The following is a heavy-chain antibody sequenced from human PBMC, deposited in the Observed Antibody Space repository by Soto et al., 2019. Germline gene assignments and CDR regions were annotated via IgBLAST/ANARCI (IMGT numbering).Heavy chain of an antibody. CDR2: ISSSSSYT. D-gene: IGHD2-15*01. CDR1: GFTFSDYY. V-gene: IGHV3-11*06. Sequence: GGSLRLSCAASGFTFSDYYMSWIRQAPGKGLEWVSYISSSSSYTNYADSVKGRFTISRDNAKNSLYLQMNSLRAEDTAVYYCAREGAPLGAADYWGQGTLVTVSS. CDR3: AREGAPLGAADY. J-gene: IGHJ4*02.